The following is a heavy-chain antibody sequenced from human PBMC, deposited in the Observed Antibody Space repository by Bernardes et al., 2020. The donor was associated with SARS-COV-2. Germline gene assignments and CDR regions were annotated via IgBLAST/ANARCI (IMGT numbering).Heavy chain of an antibody. V-gene: IGHV3-74*01. D-gene: IGHD3-3*02. CDR3: TTLAAFSDY. CDR1: LFRFSNYW. CDR2: ISADGTIT. Sequence: GGSLRLSCVASLFRFSNYWMHWVRQAPGKGPVWVAEISADGTITNYADSVKGRFTISRDNARNTLYLQMNRLGPDDTAVYYCTTLAAFSDYWGQGTLVTVSS. J-gene: IGHJ4*02.